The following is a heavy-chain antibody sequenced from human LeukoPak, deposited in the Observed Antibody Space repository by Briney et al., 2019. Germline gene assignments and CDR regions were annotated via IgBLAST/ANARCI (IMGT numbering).Heavy chain of an antibody. D-gene: IGHD6-19*01. CDR1: GGSFSGYY. CDR2: INHSGST. J-gene: IGHJ5*02. Sequence: IPSETLSLTCAVYGGSFSGYYWSWIRQPPGKGLEWIGEINHSGSTNYNPSLKSRVTISVDTSKNQFSLKLSSVTAADTAVYYCARSRIAEAGTGNWFDPWSQGTLVTVSS. CDR3: ARSRIAEAGTGNWFDP. V-gene: IGHV4-34*01.